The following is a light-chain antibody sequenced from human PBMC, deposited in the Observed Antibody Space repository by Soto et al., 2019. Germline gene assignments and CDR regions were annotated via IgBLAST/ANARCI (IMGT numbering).Light chain of an antibody. CDR3: SSYAGSTLYV. CDR2: EVS. Sequence: SLLTPPPSPSGAPGQSVTISCPGNSSDVGGYNYVSWYQQHPGKAPKLMIYEVSKRPSGVPDRFSGSKSGNTASLTVSGLQAEDEADYYCSSYAGSTLYVFGTGTKVTVL. CDR1: SSDVGGYNY. J-gene: IGLJ1*01. V-gene: IGLV2-8*01.